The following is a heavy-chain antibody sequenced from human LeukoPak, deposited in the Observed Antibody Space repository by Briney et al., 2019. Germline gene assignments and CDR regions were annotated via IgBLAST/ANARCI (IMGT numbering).Heavy chain of an antibody. J-gene: IGHJ6*03. D-gene: IGHD3-16*01. CDR1: GGSITSSTYY. CDR3: ARETSQKGAHYMDV. CDR2: IYYSGST. Sequence: SETLSLTCTVSGGSITSSTYYWGWVRQPPGKGLEWIGSIYYSGSTFYNPSLKSRVTISVDTSKNQFSLKLSSVTAADTAVYYCARETSQKGAHYMDVWGKGTTVTVSS. V-gene: IGHV4-39*02.